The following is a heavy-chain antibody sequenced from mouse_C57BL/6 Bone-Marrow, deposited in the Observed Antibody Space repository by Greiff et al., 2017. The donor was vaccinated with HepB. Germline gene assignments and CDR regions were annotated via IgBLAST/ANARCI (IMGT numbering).Heavy chain of an antibody. CDR1: GYTFTSYG. D-gene: IGHD1-1*01. CDR3: ARLVLRYLYAMDY. CDR2: IYPRSGNT. V-gene: IGHV1-81*01. J-gene: IGHJ4*01. Sequence: VQLQQSGAELARPGASVKLSCKASGYTFTSYGISWVKQRTGQGLEWIGEIYPRSGNTYYNEKFKGKATLTADKSSSTAYMGLRSLTSEDSAVYFCARLVLRYLYAMDYWGQGTSVTVSS.